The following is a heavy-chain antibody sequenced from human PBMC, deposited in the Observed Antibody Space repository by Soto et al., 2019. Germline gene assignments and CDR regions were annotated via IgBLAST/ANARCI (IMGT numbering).Heavy chain of an antibody. D-gene: IGHD6-13*01. CDR3: AKSYSSNWYDYFDH. J-gene: IGHJ4*02. V-gene: IGHV3-23*01. Sequence: EVQLLESGGGLVQPGGSLRLSCVASELTFSSFAMSWVRQAPGKGLEWVSAISGGVGTTYYADSVKGRFTISRDTSKNTLYLQMNSLRAEDTALYYCAKSYSSNWYDYFDHWGQGTMVTVSS. CDR1: ELTFSSFA. CDR2: ISGGVGTT.